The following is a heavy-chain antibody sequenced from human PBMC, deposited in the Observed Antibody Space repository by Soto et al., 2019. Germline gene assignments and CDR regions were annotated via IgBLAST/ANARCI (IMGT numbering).Heavy chain of an antibody. J-gene: IGHJ4*02. V-gene: IGHV3-11*01. CDR1: AFTFSDYY. CDR2: ISSSGSII. CDR3: ARDLGYYDSSGYFDY. D-gene: IGHD3-22*01. Sequence: GGSLRLSCAASAFTFSDYYMSWIRQAPGKGLEWVSYISSSGSIIYYADSVKGRFTISRDNAKNSLYLQMNSLRAEDTAVYYCARDLGYYDSSGYFDYWGQGTRVTVSS.